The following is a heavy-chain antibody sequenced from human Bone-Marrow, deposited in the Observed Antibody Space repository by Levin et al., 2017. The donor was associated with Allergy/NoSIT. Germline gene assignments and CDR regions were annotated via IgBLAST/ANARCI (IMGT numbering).Heavy chain of an antibody. CDR2: INYSGTS. D-gene: IGHD3-22*01. V-gene: IGHV4-39*01. CDR3: ARVYYHDSSGYYYYFDN. Sequence: SETLSLTCTVSGGSISSRSFFWAWIRQPPGKGLEWIGSINYSGTSYYNSSLKSRVTISVDTSENQFSLKLTAVSAADTAVYYCARVYYHDSSGYYYYFDNWGQGTLITVSS. J-gene: IGHJ4*02. CDR1: GGSISSRSFF.